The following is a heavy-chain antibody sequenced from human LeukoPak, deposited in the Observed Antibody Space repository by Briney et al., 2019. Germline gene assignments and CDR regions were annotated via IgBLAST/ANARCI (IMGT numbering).Heavy chain of an antibody. J-gene: IGHJ5*02. CDR3: AREEKYYDSSGYLRWSWFDP. CDR1: GYTFSSYD. D-gene: IGHD3-22*01. Sequence: ASVKVSCKASGYTFSSYDINWVRQATGQGLEWMGWMNPNSGDTGYAQKFQGRVTMTRDTSTSTAYMELRSLRSDDTAVYYCAREEKYYDSSGYLRWSWFDPWGQGTLVTVSS. CDR2: MNPNSGDT. V-gene: IGHV1-8*01.